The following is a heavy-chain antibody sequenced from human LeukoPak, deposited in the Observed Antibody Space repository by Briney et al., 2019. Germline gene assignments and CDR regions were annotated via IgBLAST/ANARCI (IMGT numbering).Heavy chain of an antibody. D-gene: IGHD1-26*01. J-gene: IGHJ4*02. CDR2: TYYSGST. V-gene: IGHV4-59*01. CDR3: ATWVGARFDY. CDR1: GGSISSYY. Sequence: PSETLSLTCTVSGGSISSYYWSWIRQPPGKGLEWIGYTYYSGSTNYNPSLKSRVTISVDTSKNQFSLKLSSVTAADTAVYYCATWVGARFDYWGQGTLVTVSS.